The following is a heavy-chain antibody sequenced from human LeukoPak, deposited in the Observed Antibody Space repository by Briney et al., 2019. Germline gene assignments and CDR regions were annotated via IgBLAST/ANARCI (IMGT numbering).Heavy chain of an antibody. J-gene: IGHJ2*01. CDR2: ISAYNGNT. CDR3: ARVYYDILTGYYRAWYFDL. Sequence: ASVEVSCKASGYTFTSYGISWVRQAPGQGLEWMGWISAYNGNTNYAQKLQGRVTMTTDTSTSTAYMELRSLRSDDTAVYYCARVYYDILTGYYRAWYFDLWGRGTLVTVSS. D-gene: IGHD3-9*01. V-gene: IGHV1-18*01. CDR1: GYTFTSYG.